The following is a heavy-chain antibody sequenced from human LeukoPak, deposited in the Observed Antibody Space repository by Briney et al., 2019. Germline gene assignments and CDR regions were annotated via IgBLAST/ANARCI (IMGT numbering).Heavy chain of an antibody. V-gene: IGHV1-2*02. J-gene: IGHJ4*02. Sequence: ASVKVSCKASGYTFTGYYIHWVRQAPGQGIECMGWINPNSGGTKYAQKFQGRVTMTRDTSTSTAYMELSGLRPDDTAAYYCARVEYCTRGVCINYDLWGQGTLVTVSS. D-gene: IGHD2-8*01. CDR3: ARVEYCTRGVCINYDL. CDR2: INPNSGGT. CDR1: GYTFTGYY.